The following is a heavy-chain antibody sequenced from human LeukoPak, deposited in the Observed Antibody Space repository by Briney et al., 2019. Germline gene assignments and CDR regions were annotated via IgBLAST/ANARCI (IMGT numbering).Heavy chain of an antibody. CDR1: GGSFSGYY. V-gene: IGHV4-34*01. CDR2: INHSGST. J-gene: IGHJ5*02. CDR3: ARRRGYSSSWYLNNWFDP. Sequence: SETLSLTCAVYGGSFSGYYWSWIRQPPGKGLEWIGEINHSGSTNYNPSLKSRVTISVDTSKNQFSLKLSSVTAADTAVYCCARRRGYSSSWYLNNWFDPWGQGTLVTVSS. D-gene: IGHD6-13*01.